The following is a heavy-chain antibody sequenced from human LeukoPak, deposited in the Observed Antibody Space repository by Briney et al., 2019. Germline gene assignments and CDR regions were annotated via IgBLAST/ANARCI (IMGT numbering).Heavy chain of an antibody. CDR3: AKDRSIGTYYTFDH. CDR1: GFTFSSYA. CDR2: ISASGVMT. D-gene: IGHD1-26*01. J-gene: IGHJ4*02. Sequence: GGSLRLSCAASGFTFSSYAMSWVRQAPGKGLEWVSSISASGVMTYYADSVKGRFTVSRDNSKNSLYLQMSSLTAADTAVYYCAKDRSIGTYYTFDHWGQGTLVTVSS. V-gene: IGHV3-23*01.